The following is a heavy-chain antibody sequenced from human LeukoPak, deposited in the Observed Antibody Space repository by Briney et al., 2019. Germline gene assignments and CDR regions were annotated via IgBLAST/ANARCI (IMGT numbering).Heavy chain of an antibody. CDR3: AGDSWAVVIMGMGDFDY. D-gene: IGHD3-3*01. J-gene: IGHJ4*02. V-gene: IGHV3-30-3*01. CDR2: ISYDGSNK. CDR1: GFTFSSYA. Sequence: GGSLRLSCAASGFTFSSYAMHWVRQAPGKGLEWVAVISYDGSNKYYADSVKGRFTISRDNSKNTLYLQMNSLRAEDTAVYYCAGDSWAVVIMGMGDFDYWGQGTLVTISS.